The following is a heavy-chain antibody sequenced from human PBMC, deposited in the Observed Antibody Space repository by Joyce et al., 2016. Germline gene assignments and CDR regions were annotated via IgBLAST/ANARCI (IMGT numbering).Heavy chain of an antibody. D-gene: IGHD3-10*01. Sequence: VQLVQSGPEVKKPGSSVTVSCKASGGTFNRHTFIWVRQAPGQGVEGMRRISPILGTVNYTQKCKDRLTISAEKATNTVYMKLSSLRSEDTAVVFCASFYYGPGGNWIDPWGQGTLVIVSS. CDR3: ASFYYGPGGNWIDP. V-gene: IGHV1-69*08. CDR2: ISPILGTV. CDR1: GGTFNRHT. J-gene: IGHJ5*02.